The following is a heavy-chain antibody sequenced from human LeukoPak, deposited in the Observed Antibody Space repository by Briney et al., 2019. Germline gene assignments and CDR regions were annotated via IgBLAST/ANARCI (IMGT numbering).Heavy chain of an antibody. V-gene: IGHV3-23*01. D-gene: IGHD3-16*02. Sequence: PGGSLRLSCAASGFTFSSYAMSWVRQAPGKGLEWVSAISGSGGSTYYADSVKGRFTISRDNSKNTLYLQMNSLRAEDTAVYYCAKELPWGSYRPGYYFDYWGQGTLVTVSS. J-gene: IGHJ4*02. CDR2: ISGSGGST. CDR3: AKELPWGSYRPGYYFDY. CDR1: GFTFSSYA.